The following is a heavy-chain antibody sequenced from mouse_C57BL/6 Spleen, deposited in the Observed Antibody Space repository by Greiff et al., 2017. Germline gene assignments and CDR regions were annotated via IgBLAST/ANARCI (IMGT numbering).Heavy chain of an antibody. Sequence: EVMLVESGPELVKPGASVKIPCKASGYTFTDYNMDWVKQSHGKSLEWIGDINPNNGGTIYNQKFKGKATLTVDKSSSTAYMELRSLTSEDTAVYYCARREGNYPYYFDYWGQGTTLTVSS. CDR3: ARREGNYPYYFDY. J-gene: IGHJ2*01. V-gene: IGHV1-18*01. CDR1: GYTFTDYN. D-gene: IGHD2-1*01. CDR2: INPNNGGT.